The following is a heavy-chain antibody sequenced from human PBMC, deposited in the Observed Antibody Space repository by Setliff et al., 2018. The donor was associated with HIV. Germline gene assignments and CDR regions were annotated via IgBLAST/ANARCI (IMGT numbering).Heavy chain of an antibody. Sequence: ASVKVSCKASGYSFSRSWVQWVRQASGQGLEWMGWINIANGKTQYSQKFRGRVTFTRDISANTAYLDLNSLKSEDSALYYCARDLSYTANWEFDFWGQGTLVTVSS. CDR3: ARDLSYTANWEFDF. V-gene: IGHV1-3*04. CDR2: INIANGKT. CDR1: GYSFSRSW. J-gene: IGHJ4*02. D-gene: IGHD3-16*01.